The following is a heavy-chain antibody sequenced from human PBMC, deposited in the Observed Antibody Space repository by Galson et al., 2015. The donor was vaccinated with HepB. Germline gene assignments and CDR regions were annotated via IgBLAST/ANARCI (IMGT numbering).Heavy chain of an antibody. CDR1: GYTFTSYY. V-gene: IGHV1-46*01. J-gene: IGHJ2*01. CDR2: INPSGGST. D-gene: IGHD6-6*01. CDR3: ARGIAVRPHWYFDL. Sequence: SVKVSCKASGYTFTSYYMHWVRQAPGQGLEWMGIINPSGGSTSYAQKFQGRVTLTRGTSTSTFYMELSSLRSEDTAVFYCARGIAVRPHWYFDLWGRGTLVTVSS.